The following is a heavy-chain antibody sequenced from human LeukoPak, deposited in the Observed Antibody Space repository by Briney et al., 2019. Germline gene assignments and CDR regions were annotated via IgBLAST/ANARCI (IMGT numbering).Heavy chain of an antibody. D-gene: IGHD2-2*01. Sequence: PGRSLRLSCAASGFTFSSYGMRGVRQAPGKGLEWVAVISYDGSNKYYADSVKGRFTISRDNSKNTLYLQMNSLRAEDTAVYYCATSPSVVVVPAAMVYWGQGTLVTVSS. CDR3: ATSPSVVVVPAAMVY. J-gene: IGHJ4*02. CDR2: ISYDGSNK. CDR1: GFTFSSYG. V-gene: IGHV3-30*03.